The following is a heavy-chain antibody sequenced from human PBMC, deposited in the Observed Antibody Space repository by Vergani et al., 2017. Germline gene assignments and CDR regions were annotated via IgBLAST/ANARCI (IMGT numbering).Heavy chain of an antibody. J-gene: IGHJ6*02. V-gene: IGHV3-48*01. CDR1: GSTFSSYA. CDR3: ARDQSSGWPYYYYYYGMDV. Sequence: EVQLVESGGGLVQPGGSLRLSCAASGSTFSSYAMNWVRQAPGKGLEWVSYISRSSSTIYYADSVKGRFTISRDNAKNSLHLQMNNLRAEDTAVYYCARDQSSGWPYYYYYYGMDVWGQGTTVTVS. CDR2: ISRSSSTI. D-gene: IGHD6-19*01.